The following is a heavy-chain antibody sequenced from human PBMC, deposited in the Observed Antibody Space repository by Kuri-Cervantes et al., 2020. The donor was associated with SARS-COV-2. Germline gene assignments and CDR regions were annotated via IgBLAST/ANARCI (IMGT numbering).Heavy chain of an antibody. D-gene: IGHD2-2*01. V-gene: IGHV3-23*01. J-gene: IGHJ4*02. CDR2: ISGSGGST. CDR1: GFTFSSYA. Sequence: GGSLRLSCAASGFTFSSYAMSWVRQAPGKGLEWVSAISGSGGSTYYADSVKGRFTISRDNSKNTPYLQMNSLRAEDTAVYYCAKAIVVVPAALPNFDYWGQGTLVTVSS. CDR3: AKAIVVVPAALPNFDY.